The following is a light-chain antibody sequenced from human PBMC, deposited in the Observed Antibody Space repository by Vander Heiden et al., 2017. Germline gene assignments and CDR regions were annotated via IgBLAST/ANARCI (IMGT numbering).Light chain of an antibody. CDR1: SSDVGGYNS. J-gene: IGLJ1*01. Sequence: QSALPQPASVSGSPGQPITISCTATSSDVGGYNSVSWYQQPPAKAPQLMIVDVSDRPSGVSNRFSGSKSGNTASLTISGLQAEDEADYYCSSYTSSSTPYVFGTGTKVTVL. CDR2: DVS. V-gene: IGLV2-14*03. CDR3: SSYTSSSTPYV.